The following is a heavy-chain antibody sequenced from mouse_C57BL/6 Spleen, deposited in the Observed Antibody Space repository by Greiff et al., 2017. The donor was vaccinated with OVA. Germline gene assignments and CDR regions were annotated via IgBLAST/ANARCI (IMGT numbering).Heavy chain of an antibody. D-gene: IGHD3-2*02. CDR1: GYTFTDYY. CDR3: ARGSSGCDY. CDR2: IYPGSGNT. V-gene: IGHV1-76*01. Sequence: VQLQQSGAELVRPGASVKLSCKASGYTFTDYYINWVKQRPGQGLEWIARIYPGSGNTYYNEKFKGKATLTAEKSSSTAYMQLSSLTSEDSAVYFCARGSSGCDYWGQGTTLTVSS. J-gene: IGHJ2*01.